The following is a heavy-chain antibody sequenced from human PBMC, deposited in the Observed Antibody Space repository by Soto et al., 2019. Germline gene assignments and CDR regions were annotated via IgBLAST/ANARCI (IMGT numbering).Heavy chain of an antibody. D-gene: IGHD3-3*01. J-gene: IGHJ4*02. CDR2: ISAYNGNT. CDR1: GYTFTSYG. V-gene: IGHV1-18*01. CDR3: ARQRFLEWLFFFGY. Sequence: ASVKVSCKASGYTFTSYGISWVRQAPGQGLEWMGWISAYNGNTNYAQKLQGRVTMTTDTSTSTAYMELRSLRSDDTAVYYCARQRFLEWLFFFGYWGQGTLVTVSS.